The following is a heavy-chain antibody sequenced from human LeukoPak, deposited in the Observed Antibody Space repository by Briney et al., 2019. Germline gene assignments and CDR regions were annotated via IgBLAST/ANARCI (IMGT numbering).Heavy chain of an antibody. V-gene: IGHV1-18*01. D-gene: IGHD3-3*01. J-gene: IGHJ4*02. Sequence: GASVKVSCKASGYTFTSYGISWVRQAPGQGLEWMGWISAYNGNTNYAQKLQGRVTMTTDTSTSTAYMELRSLRSDDTAVYYCARDHAAHDFWSGYYTLPYFDYWGQGTLVTVSS. CDR3: ARDHAAHDFWSGYYTLPYFDY. CDR1: GYTFTSYG. CDR2: ISAYNGNT.